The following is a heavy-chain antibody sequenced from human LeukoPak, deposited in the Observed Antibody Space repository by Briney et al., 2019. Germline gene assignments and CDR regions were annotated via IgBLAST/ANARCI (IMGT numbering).Heavy chain of an antibody. Sequence: GGSLRLSCAASGFTFSTFAMIWVRQAPGKGLEWVSAISGSGGSTYYADSVKGRFTISRDNSKNTLYLQMNSLRAEDTAVYYCAKESGYSYGPFDYWGQGTLVTVSS. CDR2: ISGSGGST. D-gene: IGHD5-18*01. CDR1: GFTFSTFA. J-gene: IGHJ4*02. V-gene: IGHV3-23*01. CDR3: AKESGYSYGPFDY.